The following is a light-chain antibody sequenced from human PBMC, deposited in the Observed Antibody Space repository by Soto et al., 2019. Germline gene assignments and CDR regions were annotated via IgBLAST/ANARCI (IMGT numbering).Light chain of an antibody. CDR2: DAS. CDR3: QQFNRYSSWK. CDR1: QSISNL. J-gene: IGKJ1*01. Sequence: DIHMTQSPSTLSAAVGDRVTMACRTSQSISNLLAWYQQRPGKAPQLLIYDASTLLRGVPSRFSGSGFGTEFTLTISSLQPDDFATNYCQQFNRYSSWKFVQGTKV. V-gene: IGKV1-5*01.